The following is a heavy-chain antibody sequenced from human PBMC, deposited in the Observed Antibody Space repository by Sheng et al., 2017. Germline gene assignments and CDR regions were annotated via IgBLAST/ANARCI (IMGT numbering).Heavy chain of an antibody. CDR3: ARAPYYGDPYFDS. CDR2: IYPTGPT. J-gene: IGHJ4*02. CDR1: GGSLSPYY. Sequence: LLRESGPGLVKPSETLSLTCTVSGGSLSPYYWNWIRQPAGKGLEWIGRIYPTGPTYYTPLPQESSLPMSXDSSKDQVSLNLNSVTAADTAVYFCARAPYYGDPYFDSWGQGILVTVSS. V-gene: IGHV4-4*07. D-gene: IGHD4-17*01.